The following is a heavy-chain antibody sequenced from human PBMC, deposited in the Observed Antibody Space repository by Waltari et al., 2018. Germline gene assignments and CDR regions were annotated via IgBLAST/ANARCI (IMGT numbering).Heavy chain of an antibody. CDR1: GFPLRDAW. CDR3: VTGGHYFGA. V-gene: IGHV3-15*01. Sequence: EVHLVESGGGVIKPGESLRLSCGASGFPLRDAWTSWVRQVPGKGPEWVSRIKKKSDGGTTEYAVPVKGRFTISRDDSKHTLDLQMNSLKTEDTAVYYCVTGGHYFGAWGQGTLVTVSS. J-gene: IGHJ5*02. D-gene: IGHD1-26*01. CDR2: IKKKSDGGTT.